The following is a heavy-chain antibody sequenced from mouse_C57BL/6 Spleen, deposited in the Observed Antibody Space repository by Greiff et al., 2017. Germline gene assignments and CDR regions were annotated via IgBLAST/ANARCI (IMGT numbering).Heavy chain of an antibody. CDR3: ARGGGIYYDYDGWYFDV. CDR2: SGPGSGST. J-gene: IGHJ1*03. Sequence: QVQLQQSGAELVKPGASVKISCKASGYTFTDYYINWVKQRPGQGLEWIGKSGPGSGSTYYNEKFKGKATLTADKSSSTAYMQLSSLTSEDSAVYFCARGGGIYYDYDGWYFDVWGTGTTVTVAS. D-gene: IGHD2-4*01. V-gene: IGHV1-77*01. CDR1: GYTFTDYY.